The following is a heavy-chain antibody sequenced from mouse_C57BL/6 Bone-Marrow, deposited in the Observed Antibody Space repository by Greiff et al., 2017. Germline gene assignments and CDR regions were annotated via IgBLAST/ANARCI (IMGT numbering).Heavy chain of an antibody. D-gene: IGHD2-10*01. CDR1: GYTFTDYY. CDR2: INPNNGGT. CDR3: ARVPYSLFYFDY. V-gene: IGHV1-26*01. J-gene: IGHJ2*01. Sequence: EVQLQQSGPELVKPGASVKISCKASGYTFTDYYMNWVKQSHGKSLEWIGDINPNNGGTSYNQKFKGKATLTVDKSSSTAYMELRSLTSEDSAVYYCARVPYSLFYFDYWGQGTTLTVSS.